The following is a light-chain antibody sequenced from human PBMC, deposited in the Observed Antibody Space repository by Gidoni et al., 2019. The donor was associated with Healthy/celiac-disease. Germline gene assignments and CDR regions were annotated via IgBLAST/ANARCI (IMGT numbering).Light chain of an antibody. V-gene: IGKV1-39*01. CDR2: AAS. J-gene: IGKJ2*01. CDR3: QQSYSTPGT. CDR1: QSISSY. Sequence: DIQMTQSPSSLSASVGDGVTITCRASQSISSYLNWYQQKPGKAPKLLIYAASSLQSGVPSRFSGSGSGTDFTLTISGLRPEDFATYYCQQSYSTPGTFGQGTRLEIK.